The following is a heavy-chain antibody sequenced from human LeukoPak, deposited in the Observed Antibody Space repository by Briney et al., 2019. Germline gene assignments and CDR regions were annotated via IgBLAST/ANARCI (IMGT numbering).Heavy chain of an antibody. D-gene: IGHD5-18*01. CDR1: GGTFSSYA. J-gene: IGHJ4*02. CDR3: ARFSYGFLH. CDR2: INPSGGST. Sequence: ASVKVSCKASGGTFSSYAISWVRQAPGQGLEWMGIINPSGGSTSYAQKFQDRVTMTRDTSTSTVYMELSSLRSEDTAVYYCARFSYGFLHWGQGTLVTVSS. V-gene: IGHV1-46*01.